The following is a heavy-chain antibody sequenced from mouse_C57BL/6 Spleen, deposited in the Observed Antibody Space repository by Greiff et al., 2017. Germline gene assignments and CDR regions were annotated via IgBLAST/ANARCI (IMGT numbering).Heavy chain of an antibody. V-gene: IGHV1-81*01. CDR3: ARLDDSDGVPAWFAY. Sequence: QVQLQQSGAELARPGASVKLSCKASGYTFTSYGISWVKQRTGQGLEWIGEIYPRSGNTYYNEKFKGKATLTADKSSSTAYMELRSLTSEDSAVYFCARLDDSDGVPAWFAYWGQGTLVTVSA. CDR2: IYPRSGNT. CDR1: GYTFTSYG. D-gene: IGHD2-4*01. J-gene: IGHJ3*01.